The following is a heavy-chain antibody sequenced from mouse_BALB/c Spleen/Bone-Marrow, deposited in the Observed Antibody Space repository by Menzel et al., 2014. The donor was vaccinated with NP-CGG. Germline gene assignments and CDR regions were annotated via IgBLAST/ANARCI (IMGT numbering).Heavy chain of an antibody. D-gene: IGHD1-1*01. J-gene: IGHJ3*01. CDR3: ARPYYYGSSHAWFAY. CDR2: ILPGIGIT. V-gene: IGHV1-9*01. Sequence: QVQLKQSGTELMKPGASVMISCKATGYTFSSYWIEWVKQRPGHGLEWIGEILPGIGITNYNEKFKGKATFTADTPSNTAYMQLSSLTSEDSAVYYCARPYYYGSSHAWFAYWGQGTLVTVSA. CDR1: GYTFSSYW.